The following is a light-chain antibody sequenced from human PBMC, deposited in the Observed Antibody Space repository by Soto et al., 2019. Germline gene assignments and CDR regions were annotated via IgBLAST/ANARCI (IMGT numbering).Light chain of an antibody. J-gene: IGKJ1*01. CDR1: QSVSSN. CDR3: QQHNYWPMT. Sequence: EIVMTQSPATLSVSPGERATLSCRASQSVSSNLAWYQQKPGQAPRILIYGASARATGIPARFSGSGSGTEFTLTISGLQSEDFAVYYCQQHNYWPMTLGQGNKVEIK. V-gene: IGKV3-15*01. CDR2: GAS.